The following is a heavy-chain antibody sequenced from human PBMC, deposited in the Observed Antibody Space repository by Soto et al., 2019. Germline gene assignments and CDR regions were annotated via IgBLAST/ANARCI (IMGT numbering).Heavy chain of an antibody. D-gene: IGHD3-10*01. Sequence: ASVKVSCKASGGTFSSYAISWVRQAPGQGLEWMGGIIPIFGTANYAQKFQGRVTITADESTSTAYMELSSLRSEDTAVYYCARYGSGSSVWFDPWGQGALVTVSS. CDR2: IIPIFGTA. CDR3: ARYGSGSSVWFDP. J-gene: IGHJ5*02. CDR1: GGTFSSYA. V-gene: IGHV1-69*13.